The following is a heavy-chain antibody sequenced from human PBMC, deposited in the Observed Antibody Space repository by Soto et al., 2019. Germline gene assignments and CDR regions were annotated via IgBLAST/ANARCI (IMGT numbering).Heavy chain of an antibody. J-gene: IGHJ5*02. V-gene: IGHV1-18*04. CDR2: ISGYNGDT. D-gene: IGHD2-2*01. CDR3: ARDRGSTSSRWCDP. Sequence: ASVKVSCKASGYTFTSYGISWVRQAPGQGLEWMGWISGYNGDTNYAQKFQGRVTITADESTSTAYMELSSLRSEDTAVYYCARDRGSTSSRWCDPWGQGTLVTVSS. CDR1: GYTFTSYG.